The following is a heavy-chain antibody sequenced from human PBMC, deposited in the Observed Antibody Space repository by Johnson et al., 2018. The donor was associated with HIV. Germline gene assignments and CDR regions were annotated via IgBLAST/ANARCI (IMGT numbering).Heavy chain of an antibody. V-gene: IGHV3-23*04. D-gene: IGHD1-26*01. CDR3: AKRHGPIVGATHDAFDI. Sequence: VQLVESGGDLVQPGGPLRLSCAASGFTLGSYAMSWVRQASGKGLQWVSSISGSGGRTYYADSVKGRFTISRDNSKNTLYLQMNSLRAEDTAVYYCAKRHGPIVGATHDAFDIWGQGTMVTVSS. CDR2: ISGSGGRT. CDR1: GFTLGSYA. J-gene: IGHJ3*02.